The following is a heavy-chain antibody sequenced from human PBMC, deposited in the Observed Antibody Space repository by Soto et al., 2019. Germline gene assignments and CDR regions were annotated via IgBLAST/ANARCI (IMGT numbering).Heavy chain of an antibody. CDR1: GGSFSGYY. Sequence: TSETLSLTCAVYGGSFSGYYWSWIRQHPGKGLEWIGEINHSGSTNYNPSLKSRVTISVDTSKNQFSLKLSSVTAADTAVYYCVGRHDYGDSKGDAFDIWGQGTMVTVSS. V-gene: IGHV4-34*01. CDR2: INHSGST. J-gene: IGHJ3*02. CDR3: VGRHDYGDSKGDAFDI. D-gene: IGHD4-17*01.